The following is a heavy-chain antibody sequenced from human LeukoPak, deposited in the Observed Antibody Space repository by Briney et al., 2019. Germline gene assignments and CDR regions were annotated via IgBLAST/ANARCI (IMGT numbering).Heavy chain of an antibody. V-gene: IGHV5-51*01. Sequence: GESLKISCKGSGYSFTSYWIGWVRQMAGKGLEWMGIIYPGDSDTRYSPSFQVQVTISADKSISTAYLQWSSLKASDTAMYYCVRNAHCSSTSCYIWFDPWGQGTLVTVSS. CDR2: IYPGDSDT. CDR3: VRNAHCSSTSCYIWFDP. J-gene: IGHJ5*02. CDR1: GYSFTSYW. D-gene: IGHD2-2*02.